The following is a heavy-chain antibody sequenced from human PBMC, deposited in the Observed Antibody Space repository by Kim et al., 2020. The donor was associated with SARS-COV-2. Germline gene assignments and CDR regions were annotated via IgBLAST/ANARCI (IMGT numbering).Heavy chain of an antibody. Sequence: LKSRVTISVDTSKNQFSLKLSSVTAADTAVYYCARGYYDSSGYYGDAFDIWGQGTMVTVSS. V-gene: IGHV4-31*02. CDR3: ARGYYDSSGYYGDAFDI. D-gene: IGHD3-22*01. J-gene: IGHJ3*02.